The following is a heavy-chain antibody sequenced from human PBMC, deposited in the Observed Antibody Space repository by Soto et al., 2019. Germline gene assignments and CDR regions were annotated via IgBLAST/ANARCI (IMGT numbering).Heavy chain of an antibody. Sequence: SGPTLVNPTQTLTLTCTFSGFSLSTSGMCVSWIRQPPGKALEWLALIDWDDDKYYSTSLKTRLTISKDTSKNQVVLTMTNMDPVDTATYYCARIKRGYYDSSGSPSWYFDLWGRGTLVTVYS. CDR2: IDWDDDK. CDR3: ARIKRGYYDSSGSPSWYFDL. D-gene: IGHD3-22*01. J-gene: IGHJ2*01. CDR1: GFSLSTSGMC. V-gene: IGHV2-70*01.